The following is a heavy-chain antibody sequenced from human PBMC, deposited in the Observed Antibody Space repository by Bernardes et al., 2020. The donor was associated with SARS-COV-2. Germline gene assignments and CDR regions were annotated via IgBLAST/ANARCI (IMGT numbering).Heavy chain of an antibody. CDR1: GFTLSRYA. CDR3: AKDIVAYDILTGYDY. D-gene: IGHD3-9*01. Sequence: GYLSRSCAASGFTLSRYAMSWVRPAPGKGLEWVSVISGSGGSTYYADSVKGRFTISRDTSKNTLYLQMNSLRAEDTAVYYCAKDIVAYDILTGYDYWGQGTLVTVSS. V-gene: IGHV3-23*01. J-gene: IGHJ4*02. CDR2: ISGSGGST.